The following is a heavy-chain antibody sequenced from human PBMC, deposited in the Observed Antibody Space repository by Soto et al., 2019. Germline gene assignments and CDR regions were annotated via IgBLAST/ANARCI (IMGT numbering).Heavy chain of an antibody. Sequence: QVQLQESGPGLVKPSQTLSLTCTVSGGSISSGGYYWSWIRQHRGKGLEWIGYIYSRGITYYNPSLKSRVTISVDTFKKQFSLKLSSVIAADTAVYSCARSLNWFDPWGQGTLVTVSS. V-gene: IGHV4-31*03. CDR2: IYSRGIT. J-gene: IGHJ5*02. CDR3: ARSLNWFDP. CDR1: GGSISSGGYY.